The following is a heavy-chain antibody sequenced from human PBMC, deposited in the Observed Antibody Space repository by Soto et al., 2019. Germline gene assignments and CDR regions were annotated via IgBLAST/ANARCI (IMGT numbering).Heavy chain of an antibody. CDR2: IYYSGST. D-gene: IGHD3-22*01. V-gene: IGHV4-31*03. CDR1: GGSISSGGYY. J-gene: IGHJ5*02. CDR3: ARDLGGNYYDSSGFNWFDP. Sequence: SETLSLTCTVSGGSISSGGYYWSWIRQHPGKGLEWIGYIYYSGSTYYNPSLKSRVTISVDTSKNQFSLKLSSVTAADTAVYYCARDLGGNYYDSSGFNWFDPWGQGTLVTVYS.